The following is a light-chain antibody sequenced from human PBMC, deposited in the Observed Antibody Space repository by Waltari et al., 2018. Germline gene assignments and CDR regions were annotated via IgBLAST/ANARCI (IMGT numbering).Light chain of an antibody. V-gene: IGKV1-9*01. J-gene: IGKJ2*01. CDR3: QQLNSYLYS. Sequence: DIQLTQSPSFLSASVGDRVTITCRASQGITSHLAWSQQKSGRAPNFLIYAASTLRRGVPSRFSGSGSGTVFTLTINDLQPEDFATYYCQQLNSYLYSFGQGTEVVMK. CDR1: QGITSH. CDR2: AAS.